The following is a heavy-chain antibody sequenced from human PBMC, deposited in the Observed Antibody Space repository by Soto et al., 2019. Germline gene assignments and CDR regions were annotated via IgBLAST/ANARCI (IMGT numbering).Heavy chain of an antibody. CDR3: ARTLAWRRGPFDS. CDR2: ISGSSQTI. Sequence: EVQLVESGGGLIQPGGSLRLSCAPSGFIFNTYSMNWVRQAPGKGLEWVSYISGSSQTIFYADSVRGRFTISRDNANNSTYLQMVSLRDEDTAVYYCARTLAWRRGPFDSWGQGTLVTVSS. V-gene: IGHV3-48*02. D-gene: IGHD3-16*01. CDR1: GFIFNTYS. J-gene: IGHJ4*02.